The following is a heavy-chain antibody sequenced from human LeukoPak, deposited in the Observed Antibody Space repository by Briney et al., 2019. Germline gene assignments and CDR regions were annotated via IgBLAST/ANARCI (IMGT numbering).Heavy chain of an antibody. V-gene: IGHV1-69*04. J-gene: IGHJ6*02. CDR3: ARPFGYCSSTSCYANYYYYGMDV. CDR2: IIPILGIA. Sequence: SVKVSCKASGYTFTSYDINWVRQATGQGLEWMGRIIPILGIANYAQKFQGRVTITADKSTSTAYMELSSLRSEDTAVYYCARPFGYCSSTSCYANYYYYGMDVWGQGTTVTVSS. CDR1: GYTFTSYD. D-gene: IGHD2-2*03.